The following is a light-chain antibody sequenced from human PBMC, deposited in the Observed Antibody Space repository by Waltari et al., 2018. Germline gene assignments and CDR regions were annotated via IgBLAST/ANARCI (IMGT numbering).Light chain of an antibody. V-gene: IGLV3-1*01. J-gene: IGLJ1*01. Sequence: SYELTQPPSVSVSPGQTASITCSGDKLGDKYACWYQQKPGQSPVRVIYQDSKRPSGIRERFSGSNSGNTATLTISGTQAMDEADYYCQAWDSSTGVFGTGTKVTVL. CDR1: KLGDKY. CDR2: QDS. CDR3: QAWDSSTGV.